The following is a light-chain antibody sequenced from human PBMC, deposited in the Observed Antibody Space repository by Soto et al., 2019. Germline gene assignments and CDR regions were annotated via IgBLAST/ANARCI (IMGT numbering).Light chain of an antibody. CDR2: AAS. CDR3: QQGYSNPRT. CDR1: QSISTY. V-gene: IGKV1-39*01. J-gene: IGKJ2*02. Sequence: DIQMTQSPSSLSASVGDRVTITCRASQSISTYLNWYQQIPGKAPKLLIYAASALHSGVPSRFVGGGSWTDFALTISSLQPEYFATYFCQQGYSNPRTFGQGTKLEIK.